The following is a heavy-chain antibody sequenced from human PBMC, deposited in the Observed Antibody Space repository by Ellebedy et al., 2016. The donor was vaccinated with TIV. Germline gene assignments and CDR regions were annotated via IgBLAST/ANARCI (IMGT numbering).Heavy chain of an antibody. D-gene: IGHD4-17*01. CDR1: GFTFRSYW. Sequence: GESLKISCAVSGFTFRSYWMGWVRQAPGKGLEWVANIYQDGSQKYYLDSVKGRFTISRDDAKMSLYLQMNDLRAEDTAVYYCARRGSYGDYAVQVNTWFDPWGQGTLVIVSS. V-gene: IGHV3-7*01. CDR3: ARRGSYGDYAVQVNTWFDP. J-gene: IGHJ5*02. CDR2: IYQDGSQK.